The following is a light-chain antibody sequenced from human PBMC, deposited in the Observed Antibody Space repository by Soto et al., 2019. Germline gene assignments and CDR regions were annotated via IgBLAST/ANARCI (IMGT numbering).Light chain of an antibody. CDR3: QQYNNWWT. CDR2: GAS. J-gene: IGKJ1*01. CDR1: QSVSSS. V-gene: IGKV3-15*01. Sequence: EIVMTQSPATLSVSPGERVTLSCRASQSVSSSLAWYQQKPGQAPRLLIYGASTRAIGIPARFSGSGSETEFTLTISSLQSGDFAVYYCQQYNNWWTFGQGTKVEI.